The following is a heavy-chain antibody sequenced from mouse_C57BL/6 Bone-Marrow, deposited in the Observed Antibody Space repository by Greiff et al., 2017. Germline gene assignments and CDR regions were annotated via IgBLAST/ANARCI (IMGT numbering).Heavy chain of an antibody. D-gene: IGHD1-1*01. Sequence: DVMLVESGGGLVKPGGSLKLSCAASGFTFSSYAMSWVRQTPEKRLEWVGTISDGGSYTYYPDNVKGRFTISRDNAKNNRYLQMSHLKSEDTAMYYCARDPTVVAEAMDYWGQGTSVTVSS. CDR1: GFTFSSYA. CDR3: ARDPTVVAEAMDY. CDR2: ISDGGSYT. J-gene: IGHJ4*01. V-gene: IGHV5-4*01.